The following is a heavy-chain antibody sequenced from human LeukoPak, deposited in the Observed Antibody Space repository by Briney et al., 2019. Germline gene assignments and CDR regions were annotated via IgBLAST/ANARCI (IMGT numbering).Heavy chain of an antibody. CDR2: IKHSGST. D-gene: IGHD3-3*01. V-gene: IGHV4-39*07. Sequence: SETLSLTCTVSGGSISSSSYYWGWIRQHPGKGLEWIGEIKHSGSTNYNPSLKSRVTISVDTSKNQFSLKLSSVTAADTAVYYCARASDFWSGYKDRRHYYYYYYMDVWGKGTTVTVSS. CDR1: GGSISSSSYY. J-gene: IGHJ6*03. CDR3: ARASDFWSGYKDRRHYYYYYYMDV.